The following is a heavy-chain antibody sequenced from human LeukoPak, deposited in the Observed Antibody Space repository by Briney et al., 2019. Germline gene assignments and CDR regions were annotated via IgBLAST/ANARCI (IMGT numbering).Heavy chain of an antibody. V-gene: IGHV4-30-4*01. CDR2: IYYSGST. J-gene: IGHJ4*02. D-gene: IGHD3-22*01. Sequence: SWVRQPPGKGLECIGYIYYSGSTYFNPSLRNRVTISIDTPKNQFSLKLSSVTAADTAVYYCARDTRMSSGYHYFDYWGQGTLVTVSS. CDR3: ARDTRMSSGYHYFDY.